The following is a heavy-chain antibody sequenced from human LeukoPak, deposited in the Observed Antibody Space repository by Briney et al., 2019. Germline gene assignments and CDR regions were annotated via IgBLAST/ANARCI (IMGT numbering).Heavy chain of an antibody. CDR2: IYYSGST. CDR3: ARHKYGSGSYFDY. CDR1: GGSISSYY. Sequence: PSETLSLTCTVSGGSISSYYWSWIRQPPGKGLEWIGYIYYSGSTNYNPSLKSRVTISVDTSKNQFSLKLSPVTAADTAVYYCARHKYGSGSYFDYWGQGTLVTVSS. D-gene: IGHD3-10*01. J-gene: IGHJ4*02. V-gene: IGHV4-59*01.